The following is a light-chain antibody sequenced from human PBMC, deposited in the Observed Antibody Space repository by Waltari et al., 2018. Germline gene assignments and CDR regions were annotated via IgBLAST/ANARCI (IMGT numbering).Light chain of an antibody. Sequence: QSALTQPASVSGSPGQSITISCTGTSSDVGAYDYVSWYQQHPGKDTQLMIYDVSNRLSGISNRFSVSTSVNTASLSISGLQTEDEAEYYCSAYTTSVTLVFGTVPKVTVL. CDR2: DVS. CDR1: SSDVGAYDY. J-gene: IGLJ1*01. CDR3: SAYTTSVTLV. V-gene: IGLV2-14*03.